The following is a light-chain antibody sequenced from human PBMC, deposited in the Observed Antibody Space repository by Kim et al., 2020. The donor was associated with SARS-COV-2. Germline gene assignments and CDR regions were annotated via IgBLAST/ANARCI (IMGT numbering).Light chain of an antibody. CDR2: GKN. CDR1: SLRSYY. CDR3: NSRDSNDNVV. Sequence: SSELTQDPAVSVALGQTVRITYQGDSLRSYYATWYQQKPGQAPILVIYGKNNRPSGIPDRFSGSSSGNTASLTITGTQAGDEADYYCNSRDSNDNVVFGGGTQLTVL. V-gene: IGLV3-19*01. J-gene: IGLJ2*01.